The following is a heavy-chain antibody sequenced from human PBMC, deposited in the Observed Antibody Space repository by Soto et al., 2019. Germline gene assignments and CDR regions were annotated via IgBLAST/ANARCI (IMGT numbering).Heavy chain of an antibody. Sequence: QVQLVQSGAEVKKPGASVKVSCKASGYTFTSSGISGVRQAPGQGLEWMGWISAYNGNTNYAQKLQGRVTMTTDTSTSTAYMELRSLRSDDTAVYYCARGRVTPWSYYYGMDVWGQGTTVTVSS. CDR3: ARGRVTPWSYYYGMDV. CDR1: GYTFTSSG. CDR2: ISAYNGNT. J-gene: IGHJ6*02. V-gene: IGHV1-18*04. D-gene: IGHD4-4*01.